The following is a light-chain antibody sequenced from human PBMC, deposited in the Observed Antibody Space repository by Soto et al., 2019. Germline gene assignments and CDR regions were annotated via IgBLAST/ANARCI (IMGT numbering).Light chain of an antibody. CDR2: DAS. Sequence: EIVLTQSPAILSVSPGERATLSCRASQSISRSLAWYQQKPGQAPRLLISDASTRATGIPARFSGSGSGTEFTLTISSLQSEDFALYYCQQRSNWPPGVTFGQGTRLEIK. V-gene: IGKV3-15*01. CDR3: QQRSNWPPGVT. CDR1: QSISRS. J-gene: IGKJ5*01.